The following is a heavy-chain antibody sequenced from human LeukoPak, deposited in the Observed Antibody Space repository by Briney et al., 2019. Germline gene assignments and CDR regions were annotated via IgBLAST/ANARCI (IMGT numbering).Heavy chain of an antibody. D-gene: IGHD6-6*01. Sequence: SETLSLTCTVSGGSISTYYWSWIRQSPGKGLEWIGYIFYSGNTDYNPSLQSRVTISLDTSKNRFSLKLSSVTAADTALYYCARGYSSSSVLGYYYYYMDVWGKGTTVTVSS. CDR2: IFYSGNT. CDR3: ARGYSSSSVLGYYYYYMDV. CDR1: GGSISTYY. J-gene: IGHJ6*03. V-gene: IGHV4-59*01.